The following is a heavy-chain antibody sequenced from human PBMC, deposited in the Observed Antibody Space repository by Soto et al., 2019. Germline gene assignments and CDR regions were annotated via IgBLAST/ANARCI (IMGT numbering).Heavy chain of an antibody. D-gene: IGHD6-13*01. J-gene: IGHJ6*02. CDR2: IKQDGSEK. Sequence: GGSLRLSCEASGFTFSSYWMSWVRQAPGKGLEWVANIKQDGSEKYYVDSVKGRFTISRDNAKNSLYLQMNSLKAEDPAVYYCAGDSGWMLPGSGSSCHYYYYYGMDVWGQGTTVTVSS. CDR3: AGDSGWMLPGSGSSCHYYYYYGMDV. V-gene: IGHV3-7*04. CDR1: GFTFSSYW.